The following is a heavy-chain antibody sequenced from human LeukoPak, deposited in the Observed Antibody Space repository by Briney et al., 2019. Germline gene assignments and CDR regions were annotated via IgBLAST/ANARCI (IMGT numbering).Heavy chain of an antibody. D-gene: IGHD2-2*01. Sequence: GGSLRLSCAASGFTFSTYAMHWVRQAPGKGLEWVTIISFDAKNIYYADSVKGRFTISRDNSKSTLYLQMNSLRTEDTAVYYCARRGSSTSSESRDYALDIWGQGTMVTVSS. CDR1: GFTFSTYA. J-gene: IGHJ3*02. CDR2: ISFDAKNI. CDR3: ARRGSSTSSESRDYALDI. V-gene: IGHV3-30*04.